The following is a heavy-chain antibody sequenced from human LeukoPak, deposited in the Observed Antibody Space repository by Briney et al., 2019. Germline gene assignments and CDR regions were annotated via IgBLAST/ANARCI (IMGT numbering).Heavy chain of an antibody. J-gene: IGHJ4*02. CDR1: GGSISSYY. V-gene: IGHV4-59*01. D-gene: IGHD3-10*01. CDR3: ARASRYYYATFDY. CDR2: IYYSGST. Sequence: SETLSLTCTVSGGSISSYYWSWIRQPPGKGLEWIGYIYYSGSTNYNPSLKSRVTISVDTSKNQFSLKLSSVTAADTAVYYCARASRYYYATFDYWGQGTLVTVSS.